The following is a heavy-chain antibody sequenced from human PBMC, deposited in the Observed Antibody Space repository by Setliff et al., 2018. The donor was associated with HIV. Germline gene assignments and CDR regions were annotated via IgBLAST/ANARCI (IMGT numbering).Heavy chain of an antibody. CDR1: GFLMTAYG. CDR2: FTSYNNKA. J-gene: IGHJ6*02. D-gene: IGHD2-21*02. CDR3: ARGGDPPYYFLGMDV. Sequence: ASVKVSCKISGFLMTAYGINWVRQAPGQGPEWMGWFTSYNNKADFAPKFQGRVTLTTDTFTSTAYMELRSLRSDDTAVYYCARGGDPPYYFLGMDVWGQGTSVTGLL. V-gene: IGHV1-18*01.